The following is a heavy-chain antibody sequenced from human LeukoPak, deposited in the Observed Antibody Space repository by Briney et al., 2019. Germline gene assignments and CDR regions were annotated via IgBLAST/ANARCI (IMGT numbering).Heavy chain of an antibody. J-gene: IGHJ5*02. D-gene: IGHD3-22*01. CDR2: IYYSGST. Sequence: SETLSLTCTFSGGSISSSSYYWGWIRQPPGKGLEWIGSIYYSGSTYYNPSLKSRVTISVDTSKNQFSLKLSSVTAADTAVYYCARETISEYYYDSSGPAWGQGTLVTVSS. CDR3: ARETISEYYYDSSGPA. V-gene: IGHV4-39*02. CDR1: GGSISSSSYY.